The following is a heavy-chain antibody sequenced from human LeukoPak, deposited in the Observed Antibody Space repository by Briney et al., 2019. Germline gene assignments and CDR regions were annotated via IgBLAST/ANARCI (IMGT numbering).Heavy chain of an antibody. CDR1: GGSISSYY. Sequence: SETLSLTCTDSGGSISSYYWSWIRQPPGKGLEWIGYIYYSGSTNYNPSLKSRVTISVDTSKNQFSLKLSSVTAAGTAVYYCATTNYYGSGSYYPGQFDYWGQGTLVTVSS. J-gene: IGHJ4*02. V-gene: IGHV4-59*01. CDR2: IYYSGST. D-gene: IGHD3-10*01. CDR3: ATTNYYGSGSYYPGQFDY.